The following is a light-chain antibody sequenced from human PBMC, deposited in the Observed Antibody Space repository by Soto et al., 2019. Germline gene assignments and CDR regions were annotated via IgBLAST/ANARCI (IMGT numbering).Light chain of an antibody. V-gene: IGKV3-20*01. Sequence: EIVLTQSPGTLSLSPGERATLSCRASQSVSSSYLAWYQQKPGQAPRLLIYGASSRATGIPDRFSGSGSGTVFTFTIFSLEPEDFAVYYCQQYGSSPATFGQGTKVDIK. J-gene: IGKJ1*01. CDR3: QQYGSSPAT. CDR2: GAS. CDR1: QSVSSSY.